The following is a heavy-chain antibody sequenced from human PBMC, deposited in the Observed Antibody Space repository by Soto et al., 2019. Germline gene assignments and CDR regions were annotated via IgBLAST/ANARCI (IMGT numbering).Heavy chain of an antibody. CDR1: GFTFNNYS. D-gene: IGHD2-2*01. CDR2: IVHSGTDT. V-gene: IGHV3-23*01. CDR3: AKLGSSTWSPHYYFDY. J-gene: IGHJ4*02. Sequence: GGSLRLSCAASGFTFNNYSMGWVRQAPGKGLEWVSAIVHSGTDTYYVDSVKGRFTISRDNSKNTVYLQMNSLRAEDTALYYCAKLGSSTWSPHYYFDYWGQGTLVTVSS.